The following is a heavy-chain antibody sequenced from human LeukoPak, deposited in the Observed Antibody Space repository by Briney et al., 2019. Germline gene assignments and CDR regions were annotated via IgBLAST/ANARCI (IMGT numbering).Heavy chain of an antibody. Sequence: GGSLRLSCAASGFTFSGSWMTWVRQAPGKGLEWVAHIKEDGSDKYYVDSVTGRFTISRDNTKNSLYLQMSSLRVEDTAVYYCATWNSDWEFAYWGQGTLVSVSS. CDR2: IKEDGSDK. D-gene: IGHD1/OR15-1a*01. V-gene: IGHV3-7*05. CDR3: ATWNSDWEFAY. J-gene: IGHJ4*02. CDR1: GFTFSGSW.